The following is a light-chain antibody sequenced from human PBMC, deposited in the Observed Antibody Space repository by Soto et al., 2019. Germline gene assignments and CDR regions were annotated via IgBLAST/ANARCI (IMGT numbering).Light chain of an antibody. CDR1: QSVRNNY. J-gene: IGKJ1*01. CDR3: QQYGSAPEM. Sequence: EIVLTQSPGTLSLSPGERATLSCRASQSVRNNYVAWYQQKPGQAPRLLIYAASSRATGIPDRISGSGSGTDFTLTSSRLEPEDVAVYYCQQYGSAPEMFGQGTKVEL. CDR2: AAS. V-gene: IGKV3-20*01.